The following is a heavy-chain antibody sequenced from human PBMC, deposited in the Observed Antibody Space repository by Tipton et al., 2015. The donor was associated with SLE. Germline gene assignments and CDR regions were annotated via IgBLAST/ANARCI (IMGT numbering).Heavy chain of an antibody. V-gene: IGHV1-18*01. Sequence: QLVQSGAEVKKPGASVKVSCKASGYTFSSFGISWVRQAPGQGLEWMGWISAHNGNTNYAQRLQGRVTMSTDTSTSTAYMELRSLRSDDTAVYYCARDRRYYDSSGSPASWGQGTLVTVSS. CDR3: ARDRRYYDSSGSPAS. J-gene: IGHJ5*02. D-gene: IGHD3-22*01. CDR2: ISAHNGNT. CDR1: GYTFSSFG.